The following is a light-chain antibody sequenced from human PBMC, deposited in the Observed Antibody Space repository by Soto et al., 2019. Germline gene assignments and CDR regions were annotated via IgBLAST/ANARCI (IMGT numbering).Light chain of an antibody. Sequence: DIQMTQSPSSVSASVGDRVTITCRASQDIDRWLAWYQQTPGKAPKLMIYAASSLQSGVPSRFSGSGSGTECTLTISSLQPDDFATYYCQQCNSYPWTFGQGTKVDIK. J-gene: IGKJ1*01. CDR3: QQCNSYPWT. CDR2: AAS. CDR1: QDIDRW. V-gene: IGKV1D-16*01.